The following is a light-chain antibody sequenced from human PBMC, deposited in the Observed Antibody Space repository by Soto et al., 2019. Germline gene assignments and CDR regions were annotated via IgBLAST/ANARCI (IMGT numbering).Light chain of an antibody. CDR1: QSVSSNY. CDR2: GAS. CDR3: QQYGSSPPGLT. J-gene: IGKJ4*01. Sequence: EIVLTQSPGTLSLSPGERATLSCRASQSVSSNYLAWYQQKPGQAPRLLIYGASSRATGIPDRFSGSGSGTDFPPTISRLEPEDFAVYYWQQYGSSPPGLTFGGGTKVEIK. V-gene: IGKV3-20*01.